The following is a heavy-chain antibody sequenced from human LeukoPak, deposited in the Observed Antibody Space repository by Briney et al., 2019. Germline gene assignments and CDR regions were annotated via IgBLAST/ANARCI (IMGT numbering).Heavy chain of an antibody. J-gene: IGHJ3*01. CDR2: IKLDVSET. CDR1: GFTFTNDF. D-gene: IGHD3-10*01. CDR3: ARKGNAFDF. V-gene: IGHV3-7*01. Sequence: GGSLRLSCAASGFTFTNDFMTWVRQAPGKGLEWVANIKLDVSETYYVDSVRGRFTISRDNTKNSLYLQMDSLRAEDTAVYYCARKGNAFDFWGQGTMVTVSS.